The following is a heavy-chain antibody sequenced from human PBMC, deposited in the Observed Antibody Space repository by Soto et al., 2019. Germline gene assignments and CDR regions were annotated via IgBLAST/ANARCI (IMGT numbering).Heavy chain of an antibody. CDR1: GFTFSSYG. D-gene: IGHD3-22*01. J-gene: IGHJ4*02. CDR2: ISYDGNYK. CDR3: RIVSTYYYDSTFDY. Sequence: QVQLVESGGGVVQPGRSLRLSCAASGFTFSSYGMHWVRQAPGKGLEWVAIISYDGNYKHHADSVKGRFTISRDNSKNTHYLQMNSLRDEDTAVHYWRIVSTYYYDSTFDYWGQGTLVTVSS. V-gene: IGHV3-30*03.